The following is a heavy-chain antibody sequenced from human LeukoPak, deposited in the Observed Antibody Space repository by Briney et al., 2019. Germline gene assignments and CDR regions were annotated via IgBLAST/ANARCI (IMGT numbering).Heavy chain of an antibody. J-gene: IGHJ4*02. CDR3: ARGPRRDLFDY. D-gene: IGHD1-14*01. Sequence: SETLSLTCTVSGGSISSYYWSWIRQPPGKGLEWIGHIYYSGSTNYNPSLKSRVTISVDTSKNQFSLKLSSVTAADTAVYYCARGPRRDLFDYWGQGTLVTVSS. CDR1: GGSISSYY. V-gene: IGHV4-59*01. CDR2: IYYSGST.